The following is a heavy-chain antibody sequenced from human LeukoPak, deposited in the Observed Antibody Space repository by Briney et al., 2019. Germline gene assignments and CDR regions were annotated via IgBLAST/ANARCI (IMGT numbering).Heavy chain of an antibody. D-gene: IGHD2-15*01. CDR3: ARGGGCSGGSCYFRDFDY. V-gene: IGHV4-34*01. Sequence: SETLSLTCAVSGYSISSGYYWSWIRQPPGKGLEWIGEINHSGSTNYNPSLKSRVTISVDTSKNQFSLKLSSVTAADTAVYYCARGGGCSGGSCYFRDFDYWGQGTLVTVSS. CDR1: GYSISSGYY. CDR2: INHSGST. J-gene: IGHJ4*02.